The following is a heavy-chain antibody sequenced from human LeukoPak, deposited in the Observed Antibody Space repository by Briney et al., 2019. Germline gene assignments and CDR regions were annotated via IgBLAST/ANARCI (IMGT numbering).Heavy chain of an antibody. CDR3: ARGHAVEMATRFGLPATYNWFDP. V-gene: IGHV4-39*07. Sequence: SETLSLTCTVSGGSISSSSYYWGWIRQPPGKGLEWIGSIYYSGSTYYNPSLKSRVTISVDTSKNQFSLKLSSVTAADTAVYYCARGHAVEMATRFGLPATYNWFDPWGQGTLVTVSS. CDR1: GGSISSSSYY. J-gene: IGHJ5*02. D-gene: IGHD5-24*01. CDR2: IYYSGST.